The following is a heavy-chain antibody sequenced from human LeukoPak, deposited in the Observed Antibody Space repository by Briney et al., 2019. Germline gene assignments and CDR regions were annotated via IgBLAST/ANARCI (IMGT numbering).Heavy chain of an antibody. CDR3: ARTCRSTSCYGMDILDY. J-gene: IGHJ4*02. V-gene: IGHV1-69*13. Sequence: SVKVSCKASGGTFSSYATSWVRQAPGQGLEWMGGIIPIFGTANYAQKFQGRVTITADESTSTAYMELSSLRSEDTAVYYCARTCRSTSCYGMDILDYWGQGTLVTVSS. CDR2: IIPIFGTA. D-gene: IGHD2-2*01. CDR1: GGTFSSYA.